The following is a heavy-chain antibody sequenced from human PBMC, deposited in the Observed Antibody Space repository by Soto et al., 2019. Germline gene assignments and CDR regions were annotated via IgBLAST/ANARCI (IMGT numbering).Heavy chain of an antibody. V-gene: IGHV3-11*06. CDR2: SSNSGSFT. J-gene: IGHJ4*02. Sequence: LRLSCAASGFTFSDYYMSWIRQTPVKGLEWIGYSSNSGSFTRYADSVKGRFSISRDNAKNSLYLQINSLRGEDTAIYCCVRSGDNYNLLDFWGQGTPVTVSS. CDR1: GFTFSDYY. CDR3: VRSGDNYNLLDF. D-gene: IGHD1-1*01.